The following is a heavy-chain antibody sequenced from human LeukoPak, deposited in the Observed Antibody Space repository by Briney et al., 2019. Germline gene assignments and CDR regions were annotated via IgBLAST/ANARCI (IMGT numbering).Heavy chain of an antibody. J-gene: IGHJ5*02. Sequence: SETLSLTCTVSGGSISNGTYYWSWIRQPAGKALEWIGRIYKSESTNYNPLFKSRVTISIDTSKNQFSLRLNSVTAADTAVYYCTRVAVGYSYGQQNWFDPWGQGTLVTVPS. CDR1: GGSISNGTYY. V-gene: IGHV4-61*02. D-gene: IGHD5-18*01. CDR2: IYKSEST. CDR3: TRVAVGYSYGQQNWFDP.